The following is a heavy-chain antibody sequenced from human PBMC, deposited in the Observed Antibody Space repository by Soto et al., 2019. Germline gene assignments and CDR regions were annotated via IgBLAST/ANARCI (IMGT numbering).Heavy chain of an antibody. Sequence: GGSLRLSCAASGFTVSFYSMNWVRQAPGKGLEWVSSITSSSSYIYYANSVKGRFTISRDNAENSLYLQMNSLRAEDTAVYYCARDSYCSSASCYADAFDIWGQGTMVTV. CDR2: ITSSSSYI. CDR1: GFTVSFYS. D-gene: IGHD2-2*01. CDR3: ARDSYCSSASCYADAFDI. V-gene: IGHV3-21*01. J-gene: IGHJ3*02.